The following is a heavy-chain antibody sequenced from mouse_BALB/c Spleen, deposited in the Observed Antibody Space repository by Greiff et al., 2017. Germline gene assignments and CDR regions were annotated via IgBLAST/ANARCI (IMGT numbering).Heavy chain of an antibody. Sequence: VQLQQSGTVLARPGASVKMSCKASGYTFTSYWMHWVKQRPGQGLEWIGAIYPGNSDTSYNQKFKGKAKLTAVTSTSTAYMELSSLTNEDSAVYYCTREWEITTGAWFAYWGQGTLVTVSA. CDR1: GYTFTSYW. D-gene: IGHD2-4*01. CDR3: TREWEITTGAWFAY. V-gene: IGHV1-5*01. CDR2: IYPGNSDT. J-gene: IGHJ3*01.